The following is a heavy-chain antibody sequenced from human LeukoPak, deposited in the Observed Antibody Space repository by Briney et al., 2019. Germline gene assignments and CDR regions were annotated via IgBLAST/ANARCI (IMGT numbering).Heavy chain of an antibody. Sequence: NTSETLSLTCAVYGGSFSGYYWSWIRQPPGKGLEWIGEINHSGSTNYNPSLKSRVTISVDTSKNQFSLKLSSVTAADTAVYYCARTVGITMVRGVIWWFDPWGQGTLVTVSS. V-gene: IGHV4-34*01. CDR2: INHSGST. D-gene: IGHD3-10*01. J-gene: IGHJ5*02. CDR1: GGSFSGYY. CDR3: ARTVGITMVRGVIWWFDP.